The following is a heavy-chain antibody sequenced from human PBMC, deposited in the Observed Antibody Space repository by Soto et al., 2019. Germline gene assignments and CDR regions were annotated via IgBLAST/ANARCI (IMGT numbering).Heavy chain of an antibody. CDR2: ISGSGGST. CDR1: GFTFSSYA. CDR3: AITIVVTDPYYFDY. Sequence: PGGSLRLSCAASGFTFSSYAMSWVRQAPGKGLEWVSAISGSGGSTYYADSVKGRFTISRDNSKNTLYLQMNGLRAEDTAVYYCAITIVVTDPYYFDYWGQGTLVTVSS. D-gene: IGHD3-22*01. V-gene: IGHV3-23*01. J-gene: IGHJ4*02.